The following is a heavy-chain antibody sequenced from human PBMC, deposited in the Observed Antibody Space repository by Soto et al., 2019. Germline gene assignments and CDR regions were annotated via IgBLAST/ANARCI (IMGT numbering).Heavy chain of an antibody. CDR3: ARSRVIAELSY. CDR2: ISAYNGNT. V-gene: IGHV1-18*01. Sequence: ASVKVSCKASGYTFTSYAMHWVRQAPGQRLEWMGWISAYNGNTNYAQKLQGRVTMTTDTSTSTAYMELRSLRSDDTAVYYRARSRVIAELSYWGQGTLVTVSS. J-gene: IGHJ4*02. D-gene: IGHD6-13*01. CDR1: GYTFTSYA.